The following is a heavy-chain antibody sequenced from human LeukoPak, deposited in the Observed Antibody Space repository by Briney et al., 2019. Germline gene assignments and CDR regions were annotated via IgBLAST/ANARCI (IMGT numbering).Heavy chain of an antibody. J-gene: IGHJ3*02. V-gene: IGHV5-51*01. CDR3: ARLSGSYYSAFDI. D-gene: IGHD1-26*01. Sequence: GESLKVSCQGSEYSFTTYWIAWVREMPGKGLEWMGIIYPGDSDTRYSPSVQGQVTISANKSISTAYLQWSSLKASDAAMYYCARLSGSYYSAFDIWGLGTMVTVSS. CDR2: IYPGDSDT. CDR1: EYSFTTYW.